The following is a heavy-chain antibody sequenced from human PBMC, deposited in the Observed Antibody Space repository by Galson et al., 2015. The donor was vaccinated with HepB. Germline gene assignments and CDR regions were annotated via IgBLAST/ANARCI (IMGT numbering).Heavy chain of an antibody. D-gene: IGHD3-16*02. CDR3: ARDQGITFGGVIVWSFDY. CDR2: INPSGGST. V-gene: IGHV1-46*03. Sequence: SVTVSCKASGYTFTSYYMHWVRQAPGQGLEWMGIINPSGGSTSYAQKFQGRVTMTRDTSTSTVYMELSSLRSEDTAVYYCARDQGITFGGVIVWSFDYWGQGTLVTVSS. CDR1: GYTFTSYY. J-gene: IGHJ4*02.